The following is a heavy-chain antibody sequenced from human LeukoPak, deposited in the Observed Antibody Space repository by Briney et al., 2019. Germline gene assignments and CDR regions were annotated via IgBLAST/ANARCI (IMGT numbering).Heavy chain of an antibody. CDR1: GYSFTSYW. V-gene: IGHV5-51*01. J-gene: IGHJ4*02. CDR2: IYPDDSDT. CDR3: ARHAKAYGSSCDY. D-gene: IGHD6-13*01. Sequence: GESLKISCKGSGYSFTSYWITWVRQMPGKGLEWMGIIYPDDSDTRYSPSFQGQVTISADKSFSTAYLQWTSLKASDTAMYYCARHAKAYGSSCDYWGQGTLVTVSS.